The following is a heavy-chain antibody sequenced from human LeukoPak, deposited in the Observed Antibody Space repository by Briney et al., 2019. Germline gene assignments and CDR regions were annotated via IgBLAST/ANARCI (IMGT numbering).Heavy chain of an antibody. Sequence: GGSLKLSCAASGFTFSSYSMNWVRQAPGKGLEWVSYISSSSSTIYYADSVKGRFTISRDNAKNSLYLQMNSLRAEDTAVYYCATAGSTDYWGQGTLVTVSS. CDR1: GFTFSSYS. CDR2: ISSSSSTI. D-gene: IGHD2-2*01. V-gene: IGHV3-48*01. CDR3: ATAGSTDY. J-gene: IGHJ4*02.